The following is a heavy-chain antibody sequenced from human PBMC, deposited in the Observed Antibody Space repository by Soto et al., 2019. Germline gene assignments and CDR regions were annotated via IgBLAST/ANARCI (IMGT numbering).Heavy chain of an antibody. V-gene: IGHV3-66*01. CDR3: GRDKAVGATDC. CDR1: GFTVSSNY. CDR2: IYSGGST. J-gene: IGHJ4*02. D-gene: IGHD1-26*01. Sequence: GSLRLSCAASGFTVSSNYMSWVRQAPGKGLEWVAVIYSGGSTYYADSVEGRFIISRDNSENTLFLQMNSLRAEDTAVYYCGRDKAVGATDCWGQGTLVTVSS.